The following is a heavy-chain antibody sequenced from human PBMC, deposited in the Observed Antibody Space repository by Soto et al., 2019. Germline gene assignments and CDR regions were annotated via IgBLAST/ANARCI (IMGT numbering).Heavy chain of an antibody. CDR2: IKSKTEGGTT. Sequence: EVQLVESGGGLVKPGGSLRLSRAASGFTFINAWMNWVRQAPGKGLEWVGRIKSKTEGGTTDYAAPVKGRFTISRDDSKNTLYLQMNSLKTEDTAVYYCTTEAPGDYYYGLDVWGQGTTVTVSS. D-gene: IGHD7-27*01. V-gene: IGHV3-15*07. CDR1: GFTFINAW. CDR3: TTEAPGDYYYGLDV. J-gene: IGHJ6*02.